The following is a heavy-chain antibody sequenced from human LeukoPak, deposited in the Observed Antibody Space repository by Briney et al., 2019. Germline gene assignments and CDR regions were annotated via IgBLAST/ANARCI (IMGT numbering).Heavy chain of an antibody. CDR1: GYTFTGYY. D-gene: IGHD1-26*01. J-gene: IGHJ3*02. V-gene: IGHV1-2*06. CDR2: INPNRGGT. Sequence: APVKVSCKASGYTFTGYYMHWVRQAPGQGLEWMGRINPNRGGTNYAQKFQGRVTMTRDTSISTAYMELSRLRSDDTAVYYCARDQLGSHDAFDIWGQGTMVTVSS. CDR3: ARDQLGSHDAFDI.